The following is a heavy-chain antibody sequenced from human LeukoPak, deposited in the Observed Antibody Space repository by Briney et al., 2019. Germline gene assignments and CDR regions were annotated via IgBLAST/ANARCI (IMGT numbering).Heavy chain of an antibody. CDR1: GYSFTTYA. Sequence: ASVKVSCKASGYSFTTYAMNWLRQAPGQGLEWMGWINPNTGNPTYAPGFTGRFVFSLDTSVSAAYLQINSLKAEDTAVYYCARVGKYSGSYPDCWGQGTLVTVSS. CDR2: INPNTGNP. V-gene: IGHV7-4-1*02. CDR3: ARVGKYSGSYPDC. J-gene: IGHJ4*02. D-gene: IGHD1-26*01.